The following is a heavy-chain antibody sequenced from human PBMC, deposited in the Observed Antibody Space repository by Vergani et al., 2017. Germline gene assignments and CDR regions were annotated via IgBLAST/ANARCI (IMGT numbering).Heavy chain of an antibody. D-gene: IGHD6-19*01. CDR1: GFTFSSYA. Sequence: EVQLLESGGGLVQPGGSLRLSCAASGFTFSSYAMSWVRQAPGKGLEWVSAISGSGGSTYYADSVKGRFTISRDNSKNTLYLQMNSLRAEDTAVYYCARDSSGGWPTFYYYYGMDVWGQGTTVTVSS. V-gene: IGHV3-23*01. J-gene: IGHJ6*02. CDR2: ISGSGGST. CDR3: ARDSSGGWPTFYYYYGMDV.